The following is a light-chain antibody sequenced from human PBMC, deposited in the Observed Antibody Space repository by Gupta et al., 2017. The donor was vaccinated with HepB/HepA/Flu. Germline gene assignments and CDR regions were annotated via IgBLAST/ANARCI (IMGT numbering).Light chain of an antibody. CDR3: QQRSNWRAVT. CDR2: DAS. J-gene: IGKJ3*01. V-gene: IGKV3-11*01. CDR1: QSVSTY. Sequence: EIVLTQSPATLSLSPGERATLSCRASQSVSTYLAWYQQRPGQAPRLLIYDASNRATGIPARFSASWSRTDFTLTSSSLEPEDFAVYCCQQRSNWRAVTFGHGTKVDL.